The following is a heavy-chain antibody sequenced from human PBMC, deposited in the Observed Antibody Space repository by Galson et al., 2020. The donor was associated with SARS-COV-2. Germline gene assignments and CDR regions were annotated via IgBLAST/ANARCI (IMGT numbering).Heavy chain of an antibody. CDR1: RFTFSSYA. CDR3: ARGRGGSYYNWFDP. CDR2: ISYDGSNK. Sequence: GGSLRLSCAASRFTFSSYAMHWVRQAPGKGLEWVAVISYDGSNKYYADSVKGRFTISRDNSKNTLYLQMNSLRAEDTAVYYCARGRGGSYYNWFDPWGQGTLVTVSS. J-gene: IGHJ5*02. D-gene: IGHD1-26*01. V-gene: IGHV3-30*04.